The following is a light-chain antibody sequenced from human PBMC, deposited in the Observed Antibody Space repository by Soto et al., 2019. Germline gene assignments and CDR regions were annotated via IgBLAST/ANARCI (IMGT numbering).Light chain of an antibody. CDR3: SSSTLTSYV. CDR2: EVS. V-gene: IGLV2-14*01. CDR1: SSDVDFYNF. J-gene: IGLJ1*01. Sequence: QSVLTQPASVAGSPGQSITISCTGTSSDVDFYNFVSWYQQHPGKAPKLIIYEVSNRPSGVSSRFSGSKSGNTASLTISGLRAEDEADYYCSSSTLTSYVFGTGTKVTVL.